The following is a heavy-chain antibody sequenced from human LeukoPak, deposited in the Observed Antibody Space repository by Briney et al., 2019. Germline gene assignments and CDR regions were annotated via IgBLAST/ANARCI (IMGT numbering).Heavy chain of an antibody. J-gene: IGHJ3*02. Sequence: PGRSLRLSCAASGFTFSSYGMHWVRRAPGKGLEWVAVKWDDGSNKYYADSVKGRFTISRDNSKNTLYLQMNSLRAEDTAVYYCARDGVENYDYVWGSYRRDAFDIWGQGTMVTVSS. CDR2: KWDDGSNK. CDR3: ARDGVENYDYVWGSYRRDAFDI. D-gene: IGHD3-16*02. V-gene: IGHV3-33*01. CDR1: GFTFSSYG.